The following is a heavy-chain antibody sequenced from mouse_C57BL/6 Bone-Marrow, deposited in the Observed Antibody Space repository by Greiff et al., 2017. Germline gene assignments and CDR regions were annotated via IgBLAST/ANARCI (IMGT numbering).Heavy chain of an antibody. Sequence: QLQPSGPELVKPGASVKIFCQASGYSFPHYHMHWVKQSNGKSLEWIGVINPNYGTTSYHQKFKGKATLTVDQSSSTAYLPLNSLTSEYSAVYYCARSGTTVVRDYWGQGTTLTVAS. D-gene: IGHD1-1*01. CDR3: ARSGTTVVRDY. V-gene: IGHV1-39*01. CDR2: INPNYGTT. J-gene: IGHJ2*01. CDR1: GYSFPHYH.